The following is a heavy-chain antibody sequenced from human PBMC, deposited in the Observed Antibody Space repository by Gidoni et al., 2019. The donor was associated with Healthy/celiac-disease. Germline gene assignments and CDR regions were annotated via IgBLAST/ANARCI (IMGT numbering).Heavy chain of an antibody. CDR1: GFTFSSYG. CDR2: ISDDGSNK. D-gene: IGHD2-15*01. J-gene: IGHJ6*02. V-gene: IGHV3-30*18. CDR3: AKDLFPFCSGGSCYFGYYYYYGMDV. Sequence: QVQLVESGGGVVQPGMSLRLSCAASGFTFSSYGIHWVRQAPGKGLEWVAVISDDGSNKYYADSVKGRFTISRDNSKNTLYLQMNSLRAEDTAVYYCAKDLFPFCSGGSCYFGYYYYYGMDVWGQGTTVTVSS.